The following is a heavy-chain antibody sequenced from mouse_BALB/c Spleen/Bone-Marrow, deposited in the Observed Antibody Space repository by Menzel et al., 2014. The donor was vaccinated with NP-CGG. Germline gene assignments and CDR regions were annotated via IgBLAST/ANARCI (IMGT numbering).Heavy chain of an antibody. CDR2: ISSGGSYT. D-gene: IGHD1-1*01. Sequence: EVQLQQSGGGLVKPGGSLKLSCAASGFTFSSYAMSWVRQTPEKRLEWVATISSGGSYTYFSDSVMGRFTISRDNAKNTLYLQMSSLRSEDTAMYYCASSLYDYDAVDYWGQGTSVTVSS. J-gene: IGHJ4*01. V-gene: IGHV5-9-3*01. CDR3: ASSLYDYDAVDY. CDR1: GFTFSSYA.